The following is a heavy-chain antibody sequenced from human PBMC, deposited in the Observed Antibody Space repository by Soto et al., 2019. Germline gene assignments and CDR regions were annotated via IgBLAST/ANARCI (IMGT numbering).Heavy chain of an antibody. CDR1: GCTFTSYG. J-gene: IGHJ5*02. CDR2: ISAYNGST. V-gene: IGHV1-18*01. Sequence: GASVKVSCKASGCTFTSYGISWVRQAPGQGLEWMGWISAYNGSTSYAQKFQGRVTMTRDTSTSTVYMELSSLRSEDTAVYYCARAQYGSGKRFDPWGQGTLVTVSS. D-gene: IGHD3-10*01. CDR3: ARAQYGSGKRFDP.